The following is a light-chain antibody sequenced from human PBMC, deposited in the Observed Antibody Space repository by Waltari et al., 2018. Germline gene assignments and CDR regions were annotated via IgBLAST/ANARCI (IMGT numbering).Light chain of an antibody. V-gene: IGKV1-5*03. CDR2: KAS. CDR3: QQYNSYPWT. J-gene: IGKJ1*01. Sequence: DIQMTQSPSTLSASVGDRVTITCRASQSISSWLAWYQQKPGQAPKLLIYKASSLQSGVPSRFSGSGSGTEFTLTISSLQPEDFATYYCQQYNSYPWTFGQGTKVEIK. CDR1: QSISSW.